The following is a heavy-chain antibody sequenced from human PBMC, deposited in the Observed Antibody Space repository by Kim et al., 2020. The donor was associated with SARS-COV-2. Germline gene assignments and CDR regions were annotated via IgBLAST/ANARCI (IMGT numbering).Heavy chain of an antibody. CDR3: ARTYSPFDY. D-gene: IGHD5-12*01. J-gene: IGHJ4*02. Sequence: GGSLRLSCAASGFTVTNFWMTWVRLAPGKGLEWVANIKQDGSEQNYADSVKGRFTISRDNARNSVFLQMNSLRAEDTAVYYCARTYSPFDYWGQGTLVTV. CDR1: GFTVTNFW. V-gene: IGHV3-7*03. CDR2: IKQDGSEQ.